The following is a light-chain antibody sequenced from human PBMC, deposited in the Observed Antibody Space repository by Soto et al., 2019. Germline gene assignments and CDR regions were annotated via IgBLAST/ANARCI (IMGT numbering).Light chain of an antibody. CDR3: QQYYSPTWT. V-gene: IGKV4-1*01. CDR2: WAT. Sequence: DIVMTQSPDSLAVSLGERATIKCKSSQSVLYSSNNKNYLAWYQHKPGQPPNLLIYWATTRKSGVPDRFSGSGSGTDFTLTISSLQAADVAAYYCQQYYSPTWTFGQGTKVEIK. J-gene: IGKJ1*01. CDR1: QSVLYSSNNKNY.